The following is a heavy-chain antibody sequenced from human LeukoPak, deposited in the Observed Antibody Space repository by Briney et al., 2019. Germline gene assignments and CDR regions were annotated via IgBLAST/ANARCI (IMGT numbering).Heavy chain of an antibody. CDR2: INPNSGGT. V-gene: IGHV1-2*02. CDR3: ARDGENSYEYMGYYGMDV. D-gene: IGHD3-16*01. J-gene: IGHJ6*02. CDR1: GYSFTNYY. Sequence: ASVKVSCKASGYSFTNYYIHWVRQAPGQGLEWMGWINPNSGGTNYAQKFQGRVTMTRDTSISTAYMELSRLRSDDTAVYYCARDGENSYEYMGYYGMDVWGQGTTVTVSS.